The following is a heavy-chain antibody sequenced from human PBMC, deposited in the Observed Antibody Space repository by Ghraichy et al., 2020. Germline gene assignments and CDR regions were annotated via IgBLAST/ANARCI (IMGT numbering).Heavy chain of an antibody. CDR2: LSGSGGST. J-gene: IGHJ3*02. D-gene: IGHD3-22*01. Sequence: GGSLRLSCEASGFTFSSYPMSWVRQAPGKGLEWVSALSGSGGSTYYIDSVKGRFTISRDNTKNTLYLQMNSLRVEDTAVYYCAKDLGRGAVVITSDDGSFDIWGQGTMVTVSS. V-gene: IGHV3-23*01. CDR1: GFTFSSYP. CDR3: AKDLGRGAVVITSDDGSFDI.